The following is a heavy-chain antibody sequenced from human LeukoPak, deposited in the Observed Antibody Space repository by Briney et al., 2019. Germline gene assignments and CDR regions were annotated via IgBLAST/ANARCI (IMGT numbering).Heavy chain of an antibody. CDR2: IWYGGSNK. J-gene: IGHJ4*02. Sequence: GGSLRLSCAASGFTFSSYGMHWVRQAPGKGLEWVAVIWYGGSNKYYADSVKGRFTISRDNSKNTLYLQMNSLRAEDTAVYYCARADIVVVPAAIAVAAFDYWGQGTLVTVSS. V-gene: IGHV3-33*08. CDR3: ARADIVVVPAAIAVAAFDY. CDR1: GFTFSSYG. D-gene: IGHD2-2*01.